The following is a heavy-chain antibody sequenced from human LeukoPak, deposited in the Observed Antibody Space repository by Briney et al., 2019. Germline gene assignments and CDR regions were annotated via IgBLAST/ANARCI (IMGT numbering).Heavy chain of an antibody. Sequence: SETLSRTCTVSGDSISSLYWSWIRQPPGKGLECIGYVHYSGATNYNPSLQSRVFISMDTSKNQYSLRLNSVTTADTAVYYCARSATIAVFRYGMDVWGQGTKVTVSS. CDR1: GDSISSLY. D-gene: IGHD5-24*01. CDR3: ARSATIAVFRYGMDV. CDR2: VHYSGAT. V-gene: IGHV4-59*11. J-gene: IGHJ6*02.